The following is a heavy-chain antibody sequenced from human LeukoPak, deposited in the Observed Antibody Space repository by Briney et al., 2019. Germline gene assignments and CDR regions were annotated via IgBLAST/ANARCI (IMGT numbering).Heavy chain of an antibody. D-gene: IGHD6-19*01. V-gene: IGHV4-4*07. CDR2: IFSSGGA. Sequence: SETLSLPCAVSGGSITGFFWIWLRQPAGEGVQYIGRIFSSGGANYDPSLQSRVAMSVDTSQNLFSLKLTSVTAADTAVYFCARVATPDVSSPLDFWGQGILVTVSS. CDR1: GGSITGFF. J-gene: IGHJ4*02. CDR3: ARVATPDVSSPLDF.